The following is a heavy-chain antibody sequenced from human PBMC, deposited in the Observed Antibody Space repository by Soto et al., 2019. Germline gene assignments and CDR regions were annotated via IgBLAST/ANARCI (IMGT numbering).Heavy chain of an antibody. CDR3: ASQNGGYCSGGSCYHTTYYYYGMDV. CDR2: IYYSGST. V-gene: IGHV4-30-4*01. D-gene: IGHD2-15*01. J-gene: IGHJ6*02. CDR1: GGSISSGDYY. Sequence: SETLSLTCTVSGGSISSGDYYWSWIRQPPGKGLEWIGYIYYSGSTYYNPSLKSRVTISVDTSKNQFSLELSSVTAADTAVYYCASQNGGYCSGGSCYHTTYYYYGMDVWGQGTTVTVSS.